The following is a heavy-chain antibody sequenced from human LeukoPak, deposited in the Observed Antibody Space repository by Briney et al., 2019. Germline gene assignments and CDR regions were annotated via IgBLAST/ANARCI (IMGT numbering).Heavy chain of an antibody. V-gene: IGHV4-31*02. D-gene: IGHD3-22*01. CDR2: IYYGGST. CDR3: ARAGSSSGHNWFDP. Sequence: GXEWIAYIYYGGSTYYNPSLKSRLTISIDASKNQFSLNLTSVTAADTAVYYCARAGSSSGHNWFDPWGQGTLVTVSS. J-gene: IGHJ5*02.